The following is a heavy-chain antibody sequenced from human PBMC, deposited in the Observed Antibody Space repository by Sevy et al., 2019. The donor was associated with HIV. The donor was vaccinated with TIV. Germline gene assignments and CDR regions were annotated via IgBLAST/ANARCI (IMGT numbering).Heavy chain of an antibody. CDR3: ARVGADGSGYYVDWIDP. D-gene: IGHD3-22*01. CDR2: IYYSGST. CDR1: GGSISSYY. V-gene: IGHV4-59*01. J-gene: IGHJ5*02. Sequence: SETLSLTCTVSGGSISSYYWSWIRQPPGKGLEWIGYIYYSGSTNYNPSLKSRVTISVDTSKNQFSLKLSSVTAADTAVYYCARVGADGSGYYVDWIDPWGQGTLVTVSS.